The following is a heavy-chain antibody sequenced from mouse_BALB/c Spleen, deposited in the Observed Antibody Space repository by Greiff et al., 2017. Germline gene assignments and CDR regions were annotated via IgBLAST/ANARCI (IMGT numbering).Heavy chain of an antibody. Sequence: EVHLVESGGGLVQPGGSRKLSCAASGFTFSSFGMHWVRQAPEKGLEWVAYISSGSSTIYYADTVKGRFTISRDNPKNTLFLQMTSLRSEDTAMYYCARGGTGGPWFAYWGQGTLVTVSA. J-gene: IGHJ3*01. D-gene: IGHD3-3*01. CDR2: ISSGSSTI. V-gene: IGHV5-17*02. CDR1: GFTFSSFG. CDR3: ARGGTGGPWFAY.